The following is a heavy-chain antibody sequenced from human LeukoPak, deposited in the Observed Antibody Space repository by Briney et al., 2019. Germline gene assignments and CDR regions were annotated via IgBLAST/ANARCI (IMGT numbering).Heavy chain of an antibody. Sequence: ASVKVSCKASGYTFTDYYMHWVRQAPGQGLEWMGWINPNSGGTNYAQKFQGRVTMTTDTSISTAYMEVSRLRSDDTAVYYCARVRIGQQLDKYYYYAMDVWGLGTTVTVSS. J-gene: IGHJ6*02. V-gene: IGHV1-2*02. D-gene: IGHD6-13*01. CDR1: GYTFTDYY. CDR2: INPNSGGT. CDR3: ARVRIGQQLDKYYYYAMDV.